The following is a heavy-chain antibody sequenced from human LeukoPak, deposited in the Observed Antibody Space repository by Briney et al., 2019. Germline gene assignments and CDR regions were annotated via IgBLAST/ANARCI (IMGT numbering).Heavy chain of an antibody. J-gene: IGHJ4*02. D-gene: IGHD3-22*01. Sequence: SSETLSLTCTVSGDSINSLDLWSWVRQPPGKGLEWIGEMYLSGTTHSNPSVKSRVTISIDKSKNQFFLNLSSVTAADTAVYYCAGLVGRYSSGLYYYYFDYWGQGTLVTVSS. CDR2: MYLSGTT. V-gene: IGHV4-4*02. CDR3: AGLVGRYSSGLYYYYFDY. CDR1: GDSINSLDL.